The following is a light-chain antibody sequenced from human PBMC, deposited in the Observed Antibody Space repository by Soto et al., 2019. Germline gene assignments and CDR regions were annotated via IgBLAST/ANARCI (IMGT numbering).Light chain of an antibody. Sequence: DVVMTQSPLSLPVTLGQPASISCRSSQSPLYSDGNTYLSWFHQRPGQSPRRLIYKVSHRDSGVPERFSGSGSGTDVTLQINRVEAEDLGVYYCMQGTYWPYTFGQGTKLEIK. CDR1: QSPLYSDGNTY. J-gene: IGKJ2*01. CDR3: MQGTYWPYT. V-gene: IGKV2-30*01. CDR2: KVS.